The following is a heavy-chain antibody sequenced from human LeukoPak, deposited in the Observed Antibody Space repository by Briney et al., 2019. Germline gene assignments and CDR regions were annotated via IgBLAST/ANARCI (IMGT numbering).Heavy chain of an antibody. CDR2: IWYDGSNK. V-gene: IGHV3-33*01. Sequence: GGSLRLSCAASGFTFSSYGMHWVRQAPGKGLEWVAVIWYDGSNKYYADSVKGRFTIPRDNSKNTLYLQMNSLRAEDTAVYYCVRGDYYYMDVWGKGTTVTVSS. CDR3: VRGDYYYMDV. CDR1: GFTFSSYG. J-gene: IGHJ6*03. D-gene: IGHD3-10*01.